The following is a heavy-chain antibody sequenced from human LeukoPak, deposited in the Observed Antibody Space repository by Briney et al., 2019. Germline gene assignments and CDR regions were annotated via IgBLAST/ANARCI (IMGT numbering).Heavy chain of an antibody. CDR3: ARNYEYGDYGYTIDY. D-gene: IGHD4-17*01. CDR2: IIPIFGTA. J-gene: IGHJ4*02. Sequence: ASVKVSCKASGGIFSSYAISWVRQAPGQGLEWMGGIIPIFGTANYAQKFQGRVTITADESTSTAYMELSSLRSEDTAVYYCARNYEYGDYGYTIDYWGQGTLVTVSS. V-gene: IGHV1-69*13. CDR1: GGIFSSYA.